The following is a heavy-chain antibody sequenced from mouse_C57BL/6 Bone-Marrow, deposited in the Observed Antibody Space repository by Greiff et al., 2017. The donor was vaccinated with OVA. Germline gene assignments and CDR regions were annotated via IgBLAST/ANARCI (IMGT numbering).Heavy chain of an antibody. D-gene: IGHD1-1*01. J-gene: IGHJ1*03. Sequence: VQLQQSGAELARPGASVKMSCKASGYTFTSYTMHWVKQRPGQGLEWIGYINPSSGYTKYNQKFKDKATLTADKSSSTAYMQLSSLTSEDSAVYYCARSYYGSSHGYFDVWGTGTTVTVSS. CDR2: INPSSGYT. CDR3: ARSYYGSSHGYFDV. V-gene: IGHV1-4*01. CDR1: GYTFTSYT.